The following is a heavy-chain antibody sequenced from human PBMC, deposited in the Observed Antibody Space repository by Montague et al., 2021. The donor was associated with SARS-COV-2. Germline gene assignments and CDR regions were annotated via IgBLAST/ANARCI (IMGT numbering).Heavy chain of an antibody. CDR3: AREFRTYGYGGQYWYFDL. CDR2: IYHSGST. D-gene: IGHD3-10*01. CDR1: GGSISSSHW. Sequence: SETLSLTCAVSGGSISSSHWWSWVRQPPGEGLEWIGEIYHSGSTNYNPSLKSRVTISIDKSKNQFSLELSSVTAADTAVYYCAREFRTYGYGGQYWYFDLWGRGTLVTVSS. J-gene: IGHJ2*01. V-gene: IGHV4-4*02.